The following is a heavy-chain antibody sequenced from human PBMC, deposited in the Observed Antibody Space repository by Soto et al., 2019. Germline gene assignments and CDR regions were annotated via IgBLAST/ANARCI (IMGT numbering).Heavy chain of an antibody. J-gene: IGHJ4*02. Sequence: LRLSCAASGFTFSSYEMNWVRQAPGKGLEWVSYISSSGSTIYYADSVKGRFTISRDNAKNSLYLQMNSLRAEDTAVYYCASGGYYYDSSGYRGNYFDYWGQGTLVTVSS. D-gene: IGHD3-22*01. CDR1: GFTFSSYE. CDR3: ASGGYYYDSSGYRGNYFDY. V-gene: IGHV3-48*03. CDR2: ISSSGSTI.